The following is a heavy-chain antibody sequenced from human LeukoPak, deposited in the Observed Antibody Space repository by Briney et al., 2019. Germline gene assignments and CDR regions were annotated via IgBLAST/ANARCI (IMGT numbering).Heavy chain of an antibody. CDR1: GYTFTGYY. V-gene: IGHV1-46*01. D-gene: IGHD6-6*01. J-gene: IGHJ4*02. CDR2: INPSGGST. CDR3: ARRIAAREGFDY. Sequence: ASVKVSCKASGYTFTGYYMHWVRQAPGQGPEWMGIINPSGGSTSYAQKFQGRVTMTRDTSTSTVYMELSSLRSEDTAVYYCARRIAAREGFDYWGQGTLVTVSS.